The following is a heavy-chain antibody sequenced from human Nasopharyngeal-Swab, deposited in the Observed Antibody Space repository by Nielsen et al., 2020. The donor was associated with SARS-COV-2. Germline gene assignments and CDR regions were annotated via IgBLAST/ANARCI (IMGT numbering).Heavy chain of an antibody. CDR2: IGTAGDT. Sequence: GESLKISCAASGFNFSSYDMHWVRQATGKGLEWVSAIGTAGDTYYPGSVKGRFTISRENAKNSLYLQMNSLRAGDTAVYYCAREGNDILTENAFDIWGQGTMVTVSS. J-gene: IGHJ3*02. CDR1: GFNFSSYD. CDR3: AREGNDILTENAFDI. V-gene: IGHV3-13*01. D-gene: IGHD3-9*01.